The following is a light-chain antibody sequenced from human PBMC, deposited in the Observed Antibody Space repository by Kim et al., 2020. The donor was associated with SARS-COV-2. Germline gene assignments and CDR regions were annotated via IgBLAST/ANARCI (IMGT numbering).Light chain of an antibody. CDR1: QNINSN. Sequence: VSPGERATRSCRASQNINSNLVWYQQKPGQAPRLLNNVASTRATGIPARFSGSGSGTDFTLTISGLQSEDFAVYYCQQHNNWPRTFGQGTKVDIK. CDR3: QQHNNWPRT. CDR2: VAS. J-gene: IGKJ1*01. V-gene: IGKV3-15*01.